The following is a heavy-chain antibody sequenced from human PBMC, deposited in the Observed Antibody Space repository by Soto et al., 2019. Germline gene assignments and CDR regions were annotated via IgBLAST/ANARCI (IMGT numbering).Heavy chain of an antibody. D-gene: IGHD3-3*01. CDR3: ARDGGGPSGYYGMDA. Sequence: SETLSLTCTVSGGSISSYYWSWIRQPPGKGLEWIGYIYYSGSTNYNPSLKSRVTISVDTSKNQFSLKLSSVTAADTAVYYCARDGGGPSGYYGMDAWGQGTTVTVSS. CDR2: IYYSGST. V-gene: IGHV4-59*01. J-gene: IGHJ6*02. CDR1: GGSISSYY.